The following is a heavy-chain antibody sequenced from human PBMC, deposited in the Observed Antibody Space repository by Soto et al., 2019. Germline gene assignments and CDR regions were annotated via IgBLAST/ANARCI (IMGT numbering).Heavy chain of an antibody. J-gene: IGHJ5*02. V-gene: IGHV4-30-4*01. CDR1: GGSISSGDYY. D-gene: IGHD6-13*01. Sequence: SETLSLTCTVSGGSISSGDYYWSWIRHPPGKGLEWIGYIYYSGSTYYNPPLKSRVTISVGTCKYQSTLKLSFVTAAEAAVYYCARALGIAAAGTWWFDPWGQGTLVTSP. CDR3: ARALGIAAAGTWWFDP. CDR2: IYYSGST.